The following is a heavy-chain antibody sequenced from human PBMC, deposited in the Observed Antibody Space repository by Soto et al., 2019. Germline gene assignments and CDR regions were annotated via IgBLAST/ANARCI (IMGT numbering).Heavy chain of an antibody. J-gene: IGHJ4*02. CDR1: GYSFTSLD. CDR3: ARGVSAGVDY. CDR2: MQPSTGRT. Sequence: GASVKVSCKASGYSFTSLDINWVRQTAGQGLEWMGWMQPSTGRTGYAQKFQGRVTMTRDTSINTAYMELTTLTSDDTAFYYCARGVSAGVDYWGQGTLSPSPQ. D-gene: IGHD1-26*01. V-gene: IGHV1-8*01.